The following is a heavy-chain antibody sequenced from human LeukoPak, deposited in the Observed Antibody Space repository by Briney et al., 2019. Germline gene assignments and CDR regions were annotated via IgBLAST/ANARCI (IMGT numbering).Heavy chain of an antibody. V-gene: IGHV3-9*01. D-gene: IGHD1-7*01. CDR2: ISWNSGSI. CDR1: GFTFDDYA. CDR3: AKAYNWNYALDY. Sequence: GRSLRLSCAASGFTFDDYAMHWVRQAPGKGLEWVSDISWNSGSIGYADSVKGRFTISRDNAKNSLYLQMNSLRAEDTALYYCAKAYNWNYALDYWGQGTLVTVSS. J-gene: IGHJ4*02.